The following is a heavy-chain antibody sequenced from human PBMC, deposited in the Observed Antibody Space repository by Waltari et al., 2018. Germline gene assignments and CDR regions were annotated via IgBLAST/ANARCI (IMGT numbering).Heavy chain of an antibody. J-gene: IGHJ4*02. CDR3: ARNVPMMGASGDDYFDS. Sequence: QVQLVESGGGLVKPGGSLRRSCAASGLLFIDFYISWIRQAPGKLLEWSSYISTSGYTTNYADSVKGRFTISRDNAKNSLILQMNRLRVDDTAVYYCARNVPMMGASGDDYFDSWGQGNLVTVSS. CDR1: GLLFIDFY. CDR2: ISTSGYTT. D-gene: IGHD1-26*01. V-gene: IGHV3-11*01.